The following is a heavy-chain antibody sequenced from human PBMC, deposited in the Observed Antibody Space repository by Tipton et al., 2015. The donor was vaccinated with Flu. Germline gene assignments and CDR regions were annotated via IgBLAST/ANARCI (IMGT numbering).Heavy chain of an antibody. CDR1: GGSFSGYY. Sequence: TLSLTCAVYGGSFSGYYWSWIRQPPGKGLEWIGEINHSGSTNYNPSLKSRVTISVDTSKNQFSLKLSSVTAADTAVYYCARDAITGTPLDYWGPGTLVTVPS. V-gene: IGHV4-34*01. D-gene: IGHD1-7*01. CDR3: ARDAITGTPLDY. CDR2: INHSGST. J-gene: IGHJ4*02.